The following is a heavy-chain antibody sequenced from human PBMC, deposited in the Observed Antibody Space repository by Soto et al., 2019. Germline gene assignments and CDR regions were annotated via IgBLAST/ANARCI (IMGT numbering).Heavy chain of an antibody. J-gene: IGHJ6*02. CDR1: GFTFSDYY. Sequence: GGSLRLSCAASGFTFSDYYMTWVRQAPGRGLEWLSYISRSGSAMYYEDSVKGRFTISRDNAKNSLFLQMNSLRAEDTAVYYCARDSSGYDYHYYGMDVWGQGTTVTVSS. D-gene: IGHD3-10*01. CDR2: ISRSGSAM. CDR3: ARDSSGYDYHYYGMDV. V-gene: IGHV3-11*01.